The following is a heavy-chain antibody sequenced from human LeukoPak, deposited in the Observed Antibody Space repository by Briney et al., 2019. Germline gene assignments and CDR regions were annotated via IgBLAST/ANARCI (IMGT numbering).Heavy chain of an antibody. V-gene: IGHV3-53*01. J-gene: IGHJ4*02. CDR2: IYSGGST. Sequence: GGSLGLSCAASGFTVSSNYMSWVRQAPGKGLEWVSVIYSGGSTYYADSVKGRFTISRDNSKNTLYLQMNSLRAEDTAVYYCAREVVGKGDYWGQGTLVTVSS. D-gene: IGHD2-15*01. CDR3: AREVVGKGDY. CDR1: GFTVSSNY.